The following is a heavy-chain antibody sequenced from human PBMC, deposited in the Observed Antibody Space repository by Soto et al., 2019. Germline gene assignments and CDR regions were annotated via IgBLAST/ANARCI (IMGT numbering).Heavy chain of an antibody. CDR3: ARQDYCTTSTCYTAPQDY. Sequence: ASVKVSCKTSGYTFIDYGISWVRQAPGQGPEWMGWISAYNGNKKYAERVQDRVTMTTDTSTNTAFMELRSLRSDDTAVYYCARQDYCTTSTCYTAPQDYWGQGTLVTVSS. D-gene: IGHD2-8*01. CDR2: ISAYNGNK. V-gene: IGHV1-18*04. CDR1: GYTFIDYG. J-gene: IGHJ4*02.